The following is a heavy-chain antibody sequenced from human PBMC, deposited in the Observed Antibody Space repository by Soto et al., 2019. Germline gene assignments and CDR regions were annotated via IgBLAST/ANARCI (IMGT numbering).Heavy chain of an antibody. CDR2: ISYDGSNK. V-gene: IGHV3-30*18. CDR1: GFTFSSYG. CDR3: AKDWDYYDSSGYSPPLDY. J-gene: IGHJ4*02. Sequence: GGSLRLSCAASGFTFSSYGMHWVRQAPGKGLEWVAVISYDGSNKYYADSVKGRFTISRDNSKNTLYLQMNSLRAEDTAVYYCAKDWDYYDSSGYSPPLDYWGQGTLVTLSS. D-gene: IGHD3-22*01.